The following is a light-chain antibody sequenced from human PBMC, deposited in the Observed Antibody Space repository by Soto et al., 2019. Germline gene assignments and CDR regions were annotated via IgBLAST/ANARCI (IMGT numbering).Light chain of an antibody. V-gene: IGLV2-14*03. J-gene: IGLJ1*01. CDR3: TAFTTAYTHV. CDR1: SSDIGSYDY. Sequence: QSALTQPASVSGSPGQSITVSCTGTSSDIGSYDYVSWYQQHPGKVPKLMIYDVSNRPSGVSNRFSASKSGNTASLTISGLQAEDEADYYCTAFTTAYTHVFGTGTKVTVL. CDR2: DVS.